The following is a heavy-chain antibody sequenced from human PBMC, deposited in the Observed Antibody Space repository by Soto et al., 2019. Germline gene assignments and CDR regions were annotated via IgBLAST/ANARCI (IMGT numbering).Heavy chain of an antibody. J-gene: IGHJ4*02. CDR2: IYYSGST. Sequence: QVQLQESGPGLVKPSQTLSLTCTVSGGSISSGGYYWSWIRQHPGKGLEWIGYIYYSGSTYYNPSLKGRVTISVDTSKNQFSLKLSSVTAADTAVYYCARAYCSGGSCYYFDYWGQGTLVTVSS. CDR3: ARAYCSGGSCYYFDY. CDR1: GGSISSGGYY. D-gene: IGHD2-15*01. V-gene: IGHV4-31*03.